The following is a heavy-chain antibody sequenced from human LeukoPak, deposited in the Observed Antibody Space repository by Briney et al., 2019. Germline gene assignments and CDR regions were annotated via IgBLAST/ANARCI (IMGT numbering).Heavy chain of an antibody. CDR1: GGSISSYY. CDR2: IYYSGST. J-gene: IGHJ4*02. V-gene: IGHV4-59*01. D-gene: IGHD3-22*01. Sequence: SETLSLTCTVSGGSISSYYWSWIRQPPGKGLEWIGYIYYSGSTNYNPSLKSRVTITVDTSKNQFSLKLSSVTAADTAVYYCARSYDSSGYPPGYWGQGTLATVSS. CDR3: ARSYDSSGYPPGY.